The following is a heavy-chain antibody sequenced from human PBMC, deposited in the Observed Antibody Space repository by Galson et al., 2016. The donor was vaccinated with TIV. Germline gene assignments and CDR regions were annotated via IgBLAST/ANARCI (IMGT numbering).Heavy chain of an antibody. D-gene: IGHD4-17*01. V-gene: IGHV3-30*18. J-gene: IGHJ6*02. Sequence: SLRLSCAASGFNFRLYAMHWVRQAPGKGLEWVAVISHDRRDKNYADSAKGRFTISRDNSKNTLYLEMTSLRAEDTAVYYCAKDQGWIDYADPGYFYYGLEDWGQGTAVTVSS. CDR2: ISHDRRDK. CDR1: GFNFRLYA. CDR3: AKDQGWIDYADPGYFYYGLED.